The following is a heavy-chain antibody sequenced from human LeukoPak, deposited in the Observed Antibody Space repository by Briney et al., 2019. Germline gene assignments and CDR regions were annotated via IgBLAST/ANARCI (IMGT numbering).Heavy chain of an antibody. CDR2: INEGGNEK. V-gene: IGHV3-7*01. Sequence: GGSLRLSCTASGFTFTSYWMTWVRQAPGKGVEWVANINEGGNEKKYVDSVKGRFTISRDNSKNTLYLQMNSLRAEDTAVYYCAKDTYGRPYYYYYMDVWGKGTTVTVSS. CDR1: GFTFTSYW. J-gene: IGHJ6*03. D-gene: IGHD3-10*01. CDR3: AKDTYGRPYYYYYMDV.